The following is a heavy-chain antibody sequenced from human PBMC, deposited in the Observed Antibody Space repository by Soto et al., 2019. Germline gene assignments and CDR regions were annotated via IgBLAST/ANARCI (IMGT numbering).Heavy chain of an antibody. CDR2: TGYSRLTR. CDR3: ATVHSTSRSFDY. J-gene: IGHJ4*02. D-gene: IGHD6-6*01. CDR1: DLNFSILA. V-gene: IGHV3-23*01. Sequence: RGSLIVSCASSDLNFSILAMSWVGRAPGKGLEWVSTTGYSRLTRYYVDSVKGRFTVSIDNSKNTLDLQMSSLRAEDTAVYYCATVHSTSRSFDYWGQGTLVTVYS.